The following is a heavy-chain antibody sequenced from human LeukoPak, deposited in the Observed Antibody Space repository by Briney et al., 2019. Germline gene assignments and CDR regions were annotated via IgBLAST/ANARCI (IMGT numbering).Heavy chain of an antibody. CDR2: FDPEDGET. J-gene: IGHJ4*02. D-gene: IGHD6-19*01. CDR3: ATGGIAVADHGVRDY. V-gene: IGHV1-24*01. CDR1: GYTLTELS. Sequence: ASVKVSCKVSGYTLTELSMHWVRHPPRKGLEWMGGFDPEDGETIYAQKFQGRVTMTEDTSTDTAYMELSRLRSEDTAVYYCATGGIAVADHGVRDYWGQGTLVTVSS.